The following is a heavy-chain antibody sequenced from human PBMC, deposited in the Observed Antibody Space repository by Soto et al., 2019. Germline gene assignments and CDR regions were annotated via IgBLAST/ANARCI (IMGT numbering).Heavy chain of an antibody. CDR3: AHKSLYDSSGYWVSYFDY. CDR1: GFSLSTSGVG. J-gene: IGHJ4*02. CDR2: IYWDDDK. D-gene: IGHD3-22*01. V-gene: IGHV2-5*02. Sequence: SGPTLVNPTQTLTLTCTFSGFSLSTSGVGVGWIRQPPGKALEWLALIYWDDDKRYSPSLKSRLTITKDTSKNQVVLTMTNMDPVDTATYYCAHKSLYDSSGYWVSYFDYWGQGTLVTVSS.